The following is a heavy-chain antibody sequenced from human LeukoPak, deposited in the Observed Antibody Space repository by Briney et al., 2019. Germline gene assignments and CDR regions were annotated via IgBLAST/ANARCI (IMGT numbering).Heavy chain of an antibody. D-gene: IGHD6-13*01. CDR3: ARDGAAAGPFDP. CDR2: IYHSGST. CDR1: GYSISSGYY. V-gene: IGHV4-38-2*02. Sequence: SETLSLTCTVSGYSISSGYYWGWIRQPPGKGLEWTGSIYHSGSTYYNPSLKSRVTISVDTSKNQFSLKLSSVTAADTAVYYCARDGAAAGPFDPWGQGTLVTVSS. J-gene: IGHJ5*02.